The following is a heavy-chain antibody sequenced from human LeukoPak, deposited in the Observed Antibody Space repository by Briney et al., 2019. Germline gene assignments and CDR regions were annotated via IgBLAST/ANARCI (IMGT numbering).Heavy chain of an antibody. CDR3: ASRGYSYGSSFDY. J-gene: IGHJ4*02. D-gene: IGHD5-18*01. V-gene: IGHV4-39*01. Sequence: SETLSLTCTVSGGSISSSSYYWCWIRQPPGKGLEWIGSIYCSGSTYYNPSLKSRVTISVDTSKNQFSLKLSSVTAADTAVYYCASRGYSYGSSFDYWGQGTLVTVSS. CDR2: IYCSGST. CDR1: GGSISSSSYY.